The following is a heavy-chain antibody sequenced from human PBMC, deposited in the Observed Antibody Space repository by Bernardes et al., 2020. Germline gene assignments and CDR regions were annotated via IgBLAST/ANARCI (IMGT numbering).Heavy chain of an antibody. CDR2: ISPHNGNT. CDR3: ARGGTDCSSTTCPAPNWFDP. Sequence: ASVKVSCKASGYTFTNYGISWVRQAPGQGLEWVGWISPHNGNTNYAQKLQDRVTMTTDTSTSTAYMELRSLRSDDTAVYYCARGGTDCSSTTCPAPNWFDPWGQGTLVTVSS. D-gene: IGHD2-2*01. V-gene: IGHV1-18*01. CDR1: GYTFTNYG. J-gene: IGHJ5*02.